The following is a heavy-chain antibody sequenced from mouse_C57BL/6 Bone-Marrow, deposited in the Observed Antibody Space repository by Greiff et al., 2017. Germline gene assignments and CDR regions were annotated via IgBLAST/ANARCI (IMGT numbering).Heavy chain of an antibody. V-gene: IGHV1-81*01. CDR3: ARGELLRYPFAY. J-gene: IGHJ3*01. CDR2: LYPRSGNT. D-gene: IGHD1-1*01. CDR1: GYTFTSYG. Sequence: QVQLQQSGAELARPGASVKLSCKASGYTFTSYGISWVKQRPGQGLEWIGELYPRSGNTYYNEKFKGKATLTADKSSSTAYMELRSLTSEDSAVYFCARGELLRYPFAYWGQGTLVTVSA.